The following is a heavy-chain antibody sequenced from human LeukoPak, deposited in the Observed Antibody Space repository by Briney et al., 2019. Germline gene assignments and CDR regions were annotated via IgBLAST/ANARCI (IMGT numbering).Heavy chain of an antibody. Sequence: PSETLSLTCAVYGGSFSGYYWSWIRQPPGKGLEWIGEINHSGSTNYNPSLKSRVTISVDTSKNQFSLKLSSVTAADTAVYYCARGRRRGGFDYWGQGPRSPSPQ. CDR2: INHSGST. V-gene: IGHV4-34*01. CDR3: ARGRRRGGFDY. J-gene: IGHJ4*02. CDR1: GGSFSGYY.